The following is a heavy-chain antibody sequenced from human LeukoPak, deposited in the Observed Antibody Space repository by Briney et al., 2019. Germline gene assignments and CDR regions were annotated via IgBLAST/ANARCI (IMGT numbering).Heavy chain of an antibody. D-gene: IGHD1-26*01. V-gene: IGHV3-23*01. Sequence: GGSLRLSCAASGFTFSSYGMSWVRQAPGKGLEWVSAISGSGGSTYYADSVKGRFTISRDNSKNTLYLQMNSLRAEDTAVYYCARVVGAREAFDIWGQGTMVTVSS. CDR2: ISGSGGST. J-gene: IGHJ3*02. CDR1: GFTFSSYG. CDR3: ARVVGAREAFDI.